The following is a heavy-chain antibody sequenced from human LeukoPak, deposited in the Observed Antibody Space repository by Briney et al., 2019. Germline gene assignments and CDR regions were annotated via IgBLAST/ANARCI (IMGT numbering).Heavy chain of an antibody. J-gene: IGHJ3*02. CDR3: ARDSPIAAAATGGALDI. V-gene: IGHV4-61*02. Sequence: SETLSLTCAVSGGSISSSGFYWSWIRQPAGKGLQWIGRIYTSGSTNYNPSLKSRVTMSVDTSKNQFSLKLSSVTAADTAVYYCARDSPIAAAATGGALDIWGPRTMVTVSS. CDR1: GGSISSSGFY. CDR2: IYTSGST. D-gene: IGHD6-13*01.